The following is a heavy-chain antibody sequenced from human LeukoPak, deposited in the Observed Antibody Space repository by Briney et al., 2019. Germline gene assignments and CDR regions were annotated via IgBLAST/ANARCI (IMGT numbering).Heavy chain of an antibody. Sequence: GASVKVSCKASGYTFTGFYMHWVRQAPGQGLEWMGRINPNSGGTNYAQKFQGRVTMTRDTSISTAYMELSRLRSDDTAVYYCAGAGHGSYRHDYWGQGTLVTVSS. CDR2: INPNSGGT. V-gene: IGHV1-2*06. CDR1: GYTFTGFY. J-gene: IGHJ4*02. D-gene: IGHD1-26*01. CDR3: AGAGHGSYRHDY.